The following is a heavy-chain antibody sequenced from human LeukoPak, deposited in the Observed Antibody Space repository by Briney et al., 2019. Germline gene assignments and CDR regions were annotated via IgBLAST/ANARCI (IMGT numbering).Heavy chain of an antibody. CDR2: ISTKTGHP. CDR1: GYRFTSYA. V-gene: IGHV7-4-1*02. J-gene: IGHJ3*02. CDR3: AREILRFDI. Sequence: ASVKVSCKASGYRFTSYAMNWVRQAPGQGLEWMGWISTKTGHPTYAQGFTGRFVFSLDTSVSTSYLQISNLMPEDTAKYYCAREILRFDIWGQGTMVIVSS.